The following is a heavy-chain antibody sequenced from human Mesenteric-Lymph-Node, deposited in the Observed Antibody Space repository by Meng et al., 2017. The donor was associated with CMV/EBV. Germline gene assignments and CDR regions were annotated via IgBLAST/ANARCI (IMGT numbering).Heavy chain of an antibody. CDR3: ARGDYWSGQDY. CDR1: GGSITSRY. Sequence: SETLSLTCTVSGGSITSRYWSWTRQPPGKGLQWIGQIYYNGKTNYNPSLKSRVTISVDTSQNQFSLTLNSLTAADTAMYYCARGDYWSGQDYWGQGTLVTVSS. J-gene: IGHJ4*02. CDR2: IYYNGKT. D-gene: IGHD3-3*01. V-gene: IGHV4-59*11.